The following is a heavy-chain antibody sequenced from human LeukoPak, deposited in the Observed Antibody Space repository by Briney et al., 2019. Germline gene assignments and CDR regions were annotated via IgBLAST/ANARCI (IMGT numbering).Heavy chain of an antibody. D-gene: IGHD2-2*01. J-gene: IGHJ4*02. CDR3: ARDEGVLVVPAAD. Sequence: GASVKVSCKASGYTFTGYYMHWVRQAPGQGLEWMGWINPNSGGTNYAQKFQGRVTMTRDTSISTAYMELSGLRSDDTAVYYCARDEGVLVVPAADWGQGTLVTVSS. CDR2: INPNSGGT. V-gene: IGHV1-2*02. CDR1: GYTFTGYY.